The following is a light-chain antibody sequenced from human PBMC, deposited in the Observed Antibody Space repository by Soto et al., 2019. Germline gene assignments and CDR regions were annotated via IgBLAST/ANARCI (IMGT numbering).Light chain of an antibody. Sequence: EIMLTQSPGTLSLSPGERATLSCRASQTVSRNSLAWYQHKPGQTPRLLIYGASSRATGIPDRFSGSGSGTDFTLTINRLAPEDFAVYYCKQYGGSPDTFGQGTKLDI. J-gene: IGKJ2*01. CDR3: KQYGGSPDT. CDR2: GAS. V-gene: IGKV3-20*01. CDR1: QTVSRNS.